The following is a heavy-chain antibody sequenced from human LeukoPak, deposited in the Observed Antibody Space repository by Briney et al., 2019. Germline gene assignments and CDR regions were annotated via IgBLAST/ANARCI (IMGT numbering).Heavy chain of an antibody. CDR2: TYYRSKWYN. Sequence: SQTLSLTCAISGDSVSSNSAAWNWIRQSPSRGLEWLGRTYYRSKWYNDYAVSVRSRITINPDTSKNQFSLHLNSVTPEDTAVYYCARSPEAYDSCGCDYWGQGTLVTVSS. CDR1: GDSVSSNSAA. CDR3: ARSPEAYDSCGCDY. D-gene: IGHD3-22*01. V-gene: IGHV6-1*01. J-gene: IGHJ4*02.